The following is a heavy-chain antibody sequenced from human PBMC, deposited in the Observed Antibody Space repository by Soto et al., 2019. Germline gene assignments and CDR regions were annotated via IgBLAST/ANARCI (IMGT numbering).Heavy chain of an antibody. Sequence: PSETLSLTCTVSGGSISSSSYYWGWIRQPPGKGLEWIGSIYYSGSTYYNPSLKSRVTISVDTSKNQFSLKLSSVTAADTAVYYCARHESGSSWNYYYYYGMDVWGQGTTVTVSS. J-gene: IGHJ6*02. D-gene: IGHD6-13*01. CDR1: GGSISSSSYY. CDR2: IYYSGST. V-gene: IGHV4-39*01. CDR3: ARHESGSSWNYYYYYGMDV.